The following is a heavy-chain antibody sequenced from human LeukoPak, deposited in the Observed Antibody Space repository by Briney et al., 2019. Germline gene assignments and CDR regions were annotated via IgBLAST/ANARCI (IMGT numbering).Heavy chain of an antibody. J-gene: IGHJ5*02. CDR3: ARDGCSSRICSAGGNWFDP. D-gene: IGHD2-2*01. CDR1: GYSFTSYY. Sequence: GASVKVPCKASGYSFTSYYMHWVRQAPGQGLEWMGIINPSGGSTNYAQKFQGRVTMTRDTSTSTVYMELSSLRSEDTAVYYCARDGCSSRICSAGGNWFDPWGQGTLVTVSS. V-gene: IGHV1-46*01. CDR2: INPSGGST.